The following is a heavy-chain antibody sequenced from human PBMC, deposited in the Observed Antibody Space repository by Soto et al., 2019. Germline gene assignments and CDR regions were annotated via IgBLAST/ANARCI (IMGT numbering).Heavy chain of an antibody. J-gene: IGHJ5*02. CDR1: GFTFSDHY. Sequence: PGGSLRLSCAASGFTFSDHYMDWVRQAPGKGLEWVGRHRNKANSYTTEYAASVKGRFTISRDDSKNTLYLQMNSLRAEDTAVYYCARGTPLLDPWGQGTLVTVSS. CDR2: HRNKANSYTT. D-gene: IGHD2-15*01. V-gene: IGHV3-72*01. CDR3: ARGTPLLDP.